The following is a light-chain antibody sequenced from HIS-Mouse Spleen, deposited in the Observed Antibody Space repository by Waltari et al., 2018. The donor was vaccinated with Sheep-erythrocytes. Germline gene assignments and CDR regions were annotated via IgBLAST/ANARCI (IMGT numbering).Light chain of an antibody. V-gene: IGLV3-21*03. CDR3: QVWDSSSDHPVV. CDR1: NIGSKS. CDR2: DDS. J-gene: IGLJ2*01. Sequence: SYVLTQPPSVSVAPGKTARITWGGNNIGSKSVTWYQQKPGQAPVLVVYDDSDRPSGIPERFSGSNSGNTATLTISRVEAGDEADYYCQVWDSSSDHPVVFGGGTKLTVL.